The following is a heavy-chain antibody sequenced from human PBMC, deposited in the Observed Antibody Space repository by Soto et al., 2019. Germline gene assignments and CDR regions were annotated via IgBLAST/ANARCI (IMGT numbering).Heavy chain of an antibody. V-gene: IGHV3-30*03. D-gene: IGHD1-1*01. J-gene: IGHJ4*02. CDR2: IAYDGRNK. CDR3: ARELERVFDY. CDR1: GLTFSSYG. Sequence: PGGSLRLSCAASGLTFSSYGMHWVRQAPGKGLEWVAVIAYDGRNKYYADSVKGRFTISRDNSKNTLYLQMNSLRIEDTAVYYCARELERVFDYWGQGTLVTVSS.